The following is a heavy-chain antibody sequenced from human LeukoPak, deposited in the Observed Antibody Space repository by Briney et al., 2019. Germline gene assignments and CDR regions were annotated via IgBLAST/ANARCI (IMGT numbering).Heavy chain of an antibody. CDR3: ASSTGYSYGYFDY. D-gene: IGHD5-18*01. V-gene: IGHV3-20*04. Sequence: GGSLRLSCAASGFTFDDYGMNWVRQAPGKGLEWVSGINWNGGSTGYADSVKGRFTISRDNVQNSLYLQMNSLRAEDTAVYYCASSTGYSYGYFDYWGQGTLVTVSS. CDR1: GFTFDDYG. CDR2: INWNGGST. J-gene: IGHJ4*02.